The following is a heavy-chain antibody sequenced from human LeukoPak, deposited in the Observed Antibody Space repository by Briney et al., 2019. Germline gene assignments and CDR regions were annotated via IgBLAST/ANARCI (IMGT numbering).Heavy chain of an antibody. CDR1: AFTFSNHA. V-gene: IGHV3-23*01. CDR2: ISGSGDAT. J-gene: IGHJ6*03. Sequence: GGSLRLSCAASAFTFSNHAMTWVRQAPGKGLEWVSTISGSGDATWYADSVRGRFTISRDNYKSTLFLQMNSLRAEDTAVYYCAKDGHESDWYYYMDVWGKGTAVTVSS. CDR3: AKDGHESDWYYYMDV. D-gene: IGHD3/OR15-3a*01.